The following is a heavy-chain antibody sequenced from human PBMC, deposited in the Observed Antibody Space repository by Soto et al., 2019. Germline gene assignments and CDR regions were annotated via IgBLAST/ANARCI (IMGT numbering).Heavy chain of an antibody. Sequence: QVQLVESGGGVVQPGRSLRLSCAASGFTFSTYGMHWVRQAPGKGLEWGAVISYDGSNKYYADSVKGRFTISRDNSKNTLYLQMNSLRAEDTAVYYCAKVAQGSSFHYYGMDFWGQGTTVTVSS. CDR1: GFTFSTYG. CDR2: ISYDGSNK. V-gene: IGHV3-30*18. CDR3: AKVAQGSSFHYYGMDF. J-gene: IGHJ6*02. D-gene: IGHD6-6*01.